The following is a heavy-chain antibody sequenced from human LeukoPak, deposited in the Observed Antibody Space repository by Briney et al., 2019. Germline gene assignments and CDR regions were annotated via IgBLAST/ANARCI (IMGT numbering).Heavy chain of an antibody. D-gene: IGHD3-10*01. Sequence: QPGGSLRLSCAASEFTFITYWMSWVRQAPGKGLEWVANIKQDGSEKYYVDSVKGRFTISRDNAKNSLYLQMNSLRVEDTAVYYCAKVAKYYYGSETYYFFEHWGQGTPVTASS. J-gene: IGHJ4*02. CDR1: EFTFITYW. CDR2: IKQDGSEK. CDR3: AKVAKYYYGSETYYFFEH. V-gene: IGHV3-7*01.